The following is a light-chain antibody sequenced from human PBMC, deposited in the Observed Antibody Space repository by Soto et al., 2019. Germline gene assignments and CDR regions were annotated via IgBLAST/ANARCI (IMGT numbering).Light chain of an antibody. J-gene: IGKJ1*01. Sequence: ELVLTQSPGTLSLSPGERATLSCRASQSVSNNYLAWYQQQPGQAPRLLIYGVSTGATGIPDRFSGSGSGTDFTLTISSLQPEDFATYYCQQTNTYPPWTFGQGTKVDIK. CDR3: QQTNTYPPWT. CDR1: QSVSNNY. CDR2: GVS. V-gene: IGKV3-20*01.